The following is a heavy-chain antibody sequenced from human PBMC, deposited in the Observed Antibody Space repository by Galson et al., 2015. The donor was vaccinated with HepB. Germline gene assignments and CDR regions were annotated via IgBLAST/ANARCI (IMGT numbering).Heavy chain of an antibody. CDR1: GFTFGSYA. CDR3: ARTFYFDY. J-gene: IGHJ4*02. Sequence: SLRLSCAVSGFTFGSYAFLWVRQAPGKGLEWLAVISSGGDKKYYADSVKGRFAISRDNSKNTLYMQMDSLRPEDTAVYYCARTFYFDYWGQGTLVTVSS. V-gene: IGHV3-30*09. CDR2: ISSGGDKK.